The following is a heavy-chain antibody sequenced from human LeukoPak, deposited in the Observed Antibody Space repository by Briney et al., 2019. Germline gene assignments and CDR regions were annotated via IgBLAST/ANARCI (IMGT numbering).Heavy chain of an antibody. Sequence: GGSLRLSCAVSGFPFRSYAMSWVRQAPGKGLEWVSYISSRTSDTNYVDSVKGRFTISRDNAKNSLYLQMNSLRTEDTVVYYCTRVGSSGSVDYWGQGTLVTVSS. CDR2: ISSRTSDT. V-gene: IGHV3-21*05. J-gene: IGHJ4*02. CDR3: TRVGSSGSVDY. CDR1: GFPFRSYA. D-gene: IGHD1-1*01.